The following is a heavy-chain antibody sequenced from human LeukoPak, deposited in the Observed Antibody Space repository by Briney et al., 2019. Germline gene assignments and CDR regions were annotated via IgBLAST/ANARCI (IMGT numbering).Heavy chain of an antibody. V-gene: IGHV4-59*08. CDR1: GGSMSPYH. Sequence: SETLSLACTVAGGSMSPYHWGWIRQPPGKGLEWTGYIYYSGSTNYNPSLNSRVTISVDTSKNQFSLRLSSVTAADTAIYYCARAVSGRFDYWGQGTLVTVSS. D-gene: IGHD6-19*01. J-gene: IGHJ4*02. CDR2: IYYSGST. CDR3: ARAVSGRFDY.